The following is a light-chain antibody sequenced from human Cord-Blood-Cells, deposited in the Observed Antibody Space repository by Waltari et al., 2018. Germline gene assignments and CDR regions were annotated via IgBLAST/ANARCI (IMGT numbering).Light chain of an antibody. CDR1: NIGSKS. CDR2: YDS. J-gene: IGLJ3*02. Sequence: SYVLTQPPSVSVDPGKTARITCGGNNIGSKSVHWYQQKPGQAPVLVIYYDSDRPSGIPERFSGSNSGNTATLTSSRVEAGDEADYYCQVWDSSSDHWVFGGGTKLTVL. V-gene: IGLV3-21*04. CDR3: QVWDSSSDHWV.